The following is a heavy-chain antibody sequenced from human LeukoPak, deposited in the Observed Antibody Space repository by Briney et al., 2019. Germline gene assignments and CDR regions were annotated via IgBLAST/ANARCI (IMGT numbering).Heavy chain of an antibody. V-gene: IGHV3-21*01. J-gene: IGHJ3*02. CDR3: ARSLNDAFDI. CDR1: GFTFSSYS. CDR2: ISSSSSYI. Sequence: GGSLRLSCAASGFTFSSYSMNWGRQAPGKGLEWVSSISSSSSYIYYADSVKGRFTIYRDNAKNSLYLQMNSLRAEDTAVYYCARSLNDAFDIWGQGTMVTVSS. D-gene: IGHD3-16*01.